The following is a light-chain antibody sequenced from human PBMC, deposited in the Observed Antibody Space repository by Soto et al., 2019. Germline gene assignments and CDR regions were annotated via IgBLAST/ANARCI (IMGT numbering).Light chain of an antibody. J-gene: IGKJ4*01. V-gene: IGKV2-28*01. CDR3: MQALQTPFT. CDR1: RSLLQTNGNTY. CDR2: LAT. Sequence: DIVMTQSPLSLPVTPGEPASISCRSSRSLLQTNGNTYLDWYLQKPGQSPQLLISLATNRASGVPDRFSGSRSGTDFALQISRVEAEDVGVYYCMQALQTPFTFGGGTKVEIK.